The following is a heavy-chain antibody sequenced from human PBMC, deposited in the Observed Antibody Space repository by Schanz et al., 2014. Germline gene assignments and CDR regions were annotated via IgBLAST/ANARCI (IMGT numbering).Heavy chain of an antibody. CDR3: AKDLISGWSGFDY. CDR1: GFTVSSNY. J-gene: IGHJ4*02. Sequence: EVQLAESGGGLVQPGGSLRLSCAASGFTVSSNYMSWVRQAPGKGLEWVSITYSGGSTYYADSVKGRFTISRDNSKNTLYLLMNSLRAEDTAVYYCAKDLISGWSGFDYWGQGTLVTVSS. CDR2: TYSGGST. D-gene: IGHD6-19*01. V-gene: IGHV3-66*01.